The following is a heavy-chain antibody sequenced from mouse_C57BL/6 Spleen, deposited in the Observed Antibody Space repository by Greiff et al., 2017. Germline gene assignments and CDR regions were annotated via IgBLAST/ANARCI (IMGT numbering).Heavy chain of an antibody. D-gene: IGHD2-4*01. J-gene: IGHJ3*01. V-gene: IGHV1-50*01. CDR3: ARGGYDYGAWFAY. CDR1: GYTFTSYW. Sequence: QVQLQQPGAELVKPGASVKLSCKASGYTFTSYWMQWVKQRPGQGLEWIGEIAPSDSYTNYNQKFKGKATLTVDTSSSTAYMQLSSLTSEDSAVYYCARGGYDYGAWFAYWGQGTLVTVSA. CDR2: IAPSDSYT.